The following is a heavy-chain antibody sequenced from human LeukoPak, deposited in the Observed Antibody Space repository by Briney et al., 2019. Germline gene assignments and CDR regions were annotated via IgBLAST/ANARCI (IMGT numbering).Heavy chain of an antibody. D-gene: IGHD2/OR15-2a*01. V-gene: IGHV3-30*02. CDR3: VREGEGRIDV. Sequence: GGSLRLSCALSGFTPSNFGMNWVRQAPGKGLEWLAFIANDGGITAYYGDLVMGQFTTRRDNTKKEVYLQRTGLRTEDTAVYYCVREGEGRIDVWGQGTLVTVSS. J-gene: IGHJ4*02. CDR2: IANDGGITA. CDR1: GFTPSNFG.